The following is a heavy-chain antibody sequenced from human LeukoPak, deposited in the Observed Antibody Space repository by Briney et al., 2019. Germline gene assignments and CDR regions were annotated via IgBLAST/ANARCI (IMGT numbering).Heavy chain of an antibody. V-gene: IGHV4-59*01. J-gene: IGHJ4*02. CDR2: IYYSGST. D-gene: IGHD6-6*01. Sequence: PSETLSLTCTVSGGSISSYYWSWIRQPPGKGLERIGYIYYSGSTNYNPSLKSRVTISVDTSKNQFSLKLSSVTAADTAVYYCARESIAGMWGGFDYWGQGTLVTVSS. CDR1: GGSISSYY. CDR3: ARESIAGMWGGFDY.